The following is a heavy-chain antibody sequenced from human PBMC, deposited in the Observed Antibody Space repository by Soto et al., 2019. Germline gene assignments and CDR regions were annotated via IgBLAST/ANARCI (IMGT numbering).Heavy chain of an antibody. V-gene: IGHV1-69*01. CDR3: ARSHGVVGATTRYYYYGMDV. Sequence: QVQLVQSGAEVKKPGSSVKVSCKASGGTFSSYAISWVRQAPGQGLEWMGGIIPIFGTANYAQKFQGRVTITADESTSPAYMELSSLRSEDTAVYYCARSHGVVGATTRYYYYGMDVWGQGTTVTVSS. CDR2: IIPIFGTA. D-gene: IGHD1-26*01. J-gene: IGHJ6*02. CDR1: GGTFSSYA.